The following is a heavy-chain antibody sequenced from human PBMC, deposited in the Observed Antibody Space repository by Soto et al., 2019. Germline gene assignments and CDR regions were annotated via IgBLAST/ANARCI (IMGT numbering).Heavy chain of an antibody. D-gene: IGHD2-2*01. Sequence: PSETLSLTCTVSGGSISSGDYYWMWIRHPPGKGLEWIGYIYYSGSTYYNPSLKSRVTISVDTSKNQFSLKLSSVTAADTAVYYCAREGYCSSTSCYRLGWFDPWGQGTLVTVSS. CDR2: IYYSGST. V-gene: IGHV4-30-4*01. CDR1: GGSISSGDYY. J-gene: IGHJ5*02. CDR3: AREGYCSSTSCYRLGWFDP.